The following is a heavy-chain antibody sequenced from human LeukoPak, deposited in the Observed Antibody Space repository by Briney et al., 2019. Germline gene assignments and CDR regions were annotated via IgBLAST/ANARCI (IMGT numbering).Heavy chain of an antibody. CDR2: MNPNSGNT. Sequence: ASVKVSCRASGYTFTSYDINWVRQATGQGLEWMGWMNPNSGNTGYAQKFQGRVTMTRNTSISTAYMELSSLRSEDTAVYYCASHYGSGSYPDAFDIWGQGTMVTVSS. D-gene: IGHD3-10*01. J-gene: IGHJ3*02. CDR1: GYTFTSYD. V-gene: IGHV1-8*01. CDR3: ASHYGSGSYPDAFDI.